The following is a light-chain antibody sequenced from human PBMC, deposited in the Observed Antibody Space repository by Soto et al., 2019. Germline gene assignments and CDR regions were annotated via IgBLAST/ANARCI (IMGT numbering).Light chain of an antibody. J-gene: IGLJ2*01. CDR2: STN. V-gene: IGLV8-61*01. CDR3: VIYMGSDVV. Sequence: QTVVTQEPSFSVSPGGTVTLTCALDSGSVSTVHYPSWYRQTPGQAPRTLIYSTNSRSSGGPDRFSGSILGNKSALTITGAQADDESAYFCVIYMGSDVVFGGGTKLTVL. CDR1: SGSVSTVHY.